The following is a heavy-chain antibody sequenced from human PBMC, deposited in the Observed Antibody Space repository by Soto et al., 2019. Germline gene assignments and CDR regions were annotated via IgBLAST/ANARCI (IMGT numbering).Heavy chain of an antibody. D-gene: IGHD3-9*01. Sequence: QVQLVESGGGVVQPGRSLRLSCAASGFTFSSYGMHWVRQAPGKGLEWVAVIWYDGSNKYYADSVKGRFTISRDNSKNTLYLQMNSLRAEDTAVYYCARERAAYYDILTGYYNPYHWGQGTLVTVSS. CDR3: ARERAAYYDILTGYYNPYH. J-gene: IGHJ5*02. CDR2: IWYDGSNK. V-gene: IGHV3-33*01. CDR1: GFTFSSYG.